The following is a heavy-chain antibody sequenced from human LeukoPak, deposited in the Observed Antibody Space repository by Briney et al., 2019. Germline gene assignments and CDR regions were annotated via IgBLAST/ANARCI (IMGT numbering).Heavy chain of an antibody. D-gene: IGHD6-6*01. CDR3: ASRPSSSSSWSSFDY. CDR2: INHSGST. V-gene: IGHV4-34*01. J-gene: IGHJ4*02. Sequence: KSSETLSLTCAVYGGSFSGYYWSWIRQPPGKGLEWIGEINHSGSTNYNPSLKSRVAISVDTSKNQFSLKLSSETAADTAVYYCASRPSSSSSWSSFDYWGQGTLVTVSS. CDR1: GGSFSGYY.